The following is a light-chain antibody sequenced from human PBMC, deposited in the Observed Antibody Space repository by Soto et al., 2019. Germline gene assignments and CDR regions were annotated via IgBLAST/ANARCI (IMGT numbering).Light chain of an antibody. V-gene: IGKV3-20*01. CDR1: QSVSSTY. CDR2: GAS. J-gene: IGKJ1*01. CDR3: HQYVSSWT. Sequence: ATLSCRASQSVSSTYVAWYQQKSGQAPRLLIYGASSRATGIPDRFSGSGSGTDFTLTISRLEPEDFAVYYCHQYVSSWTFGQGTKVDIK.